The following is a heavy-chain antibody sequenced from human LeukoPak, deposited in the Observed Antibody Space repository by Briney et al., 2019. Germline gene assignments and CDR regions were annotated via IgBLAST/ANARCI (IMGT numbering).Heavy chain of an antibody. CDR2: IYHSGST. Sequence: SETLSLTCAVSGGSISSSNWWSWVRQPPGKGLEWIGEIYHSGSTNYNPSLKSRVTISLDTSRNQFYLKLSSVTAADTAVYYCARTFDWLPSPSFDYWGQGTPVTVSS. CDR1: GGSISSSNW. CDR3: ARTFDWLPSPSFDY. D-gene: IGHD3-9*01. J-gene: IGHJ4*02. V-gene: IGHV4-4*02.